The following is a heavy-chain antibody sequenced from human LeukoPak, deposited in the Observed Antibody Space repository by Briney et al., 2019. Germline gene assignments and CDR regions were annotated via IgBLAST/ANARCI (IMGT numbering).Heavy chain of an antibody. CDR1: GFTVSSNS. D-gene: IGHD2-15*01. V-gene: IGHV3-53*01. J-gene: IGHJ4*02. CDR3: AREYCSGGSCYRRQYYFDY. CDR2: LYSGGGT. Sequence: GGSLRLSCAVSGFTVSSNSMSWVRQAQGKGLEWVSILYSGGGTDYADSVKGRLTISRDNSKNTLYLGMNSLRVEDTAVYYCAREYCSGGSCYRRQYYFDYWGQGTLFSVSS.